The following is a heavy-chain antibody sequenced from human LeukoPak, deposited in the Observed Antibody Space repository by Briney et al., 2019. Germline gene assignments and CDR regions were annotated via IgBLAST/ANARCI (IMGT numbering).Heavy chain of an antibody. CDR3: AKSHRGSATNAFEI. D-gene: IGHD2-15*01. V-gene: IGHV3-30*02. CDR2: IRYDGSNK. CDR1: GFAFSSYG. J-gene: IGHJ3*02. Sequence: GGSLRLSCAASGFAFSSYGMHWVRQAPGKGLEWVAFIRYDGSNKYYADSVKGRFTISRDNSKNTLYVQMNSLRAEDTAVYNCAKSHRGSATNAFEIWGQGTMVTVSS.